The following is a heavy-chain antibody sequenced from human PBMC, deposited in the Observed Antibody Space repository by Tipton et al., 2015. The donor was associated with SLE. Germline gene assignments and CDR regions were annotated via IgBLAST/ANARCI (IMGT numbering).Heavy chain of an antibody. CDR1: SGSISSSSYY. CDR2: IYYSGST. J-gene: IGHJ4*02. Sequence: TLSLTCTVSSGSISSSSYYWGWIRQPPGKGLEWIGSIYYSGSTNYNPSLNSRVTISVDTSKNQFSLKLSSVTAADTAVYYCARSQLGIGFDYWGQGTLVTVSS. CDR3: ARSQLGIGFDY. V-gene: IGHV4-39*07. D-gene: IGHD7-27*01.